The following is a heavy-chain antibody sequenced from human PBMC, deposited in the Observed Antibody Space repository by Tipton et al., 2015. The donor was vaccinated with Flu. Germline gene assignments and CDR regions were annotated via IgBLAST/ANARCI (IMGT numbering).Heavy chain of an antibody. CDR1: GGSFRGYY. CDR2: INDIGST. V-gene: IGHV4-34*01. Sequence: TLSLTCAVYGGSFRGYYWTWIRQPPGKGLEWIGEINDIGSTNYNPSLKSRVTISVDTSKNQFSLILGSLTAADTSVYYCAKRGYSYGNDYWGQGTLVTVSS. D-gene: IGHD5-18*01. J-gene: IGHJ4*02. CDR3: AKRGYSYGNDY.